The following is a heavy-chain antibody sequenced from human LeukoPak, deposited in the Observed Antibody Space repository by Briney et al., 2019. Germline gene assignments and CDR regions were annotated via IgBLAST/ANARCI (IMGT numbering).Heavy chain of an antibody. D-gene: IGHD2-2*01. CDR3: ASSCSSTSCYFELDY. J-gene: IGHJ4*02. V-gene: IGHV1-46*01. CDR2: INPSGGST. Sequence: ASVKVSCKASGYTFTSYYMHWVRQAPGQGLEWMGIINPSGGSTSYAQKFQGRVTMTRDTSTSTVYMELSSLRSEDTAVYYCASSCSSTSCYFELDYWGQGTLVTVSS. CDR1: GYTFTSYY.